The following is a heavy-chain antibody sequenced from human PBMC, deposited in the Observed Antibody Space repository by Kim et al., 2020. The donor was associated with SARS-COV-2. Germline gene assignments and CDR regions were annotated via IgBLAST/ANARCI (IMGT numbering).Heavy chain of an antibody. V-gene: IGHV1-8*01. J-gene: IGHJ5*02. Sequence: ASVKVSCKASGYTFTSYDINWVRQATGQGLEWMGWMNPNSGNTGYAQKFQGRVTMTRNTSISTAYMELSSLRSEDTAVYYCARGRNQLLHHNWFDPWGQGTLVTVSS. CDR3: ARGRNQLLHHNWFDP. CDR1: GYTFTSYD. CDR2: MNPNSGNT. D-gene: IGHD2-2*02.